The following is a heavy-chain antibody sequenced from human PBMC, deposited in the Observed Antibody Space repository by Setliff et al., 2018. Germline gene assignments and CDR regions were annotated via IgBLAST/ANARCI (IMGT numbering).Heavy chain of an antibody. D-gene: IGHD3-3*01. CDR1: GYTFSSYA. J-gene: IGHJ6*03. CDR3: ARSWGYYNFWSGYPHMRAYYYYYMDV. V-gene: IGHV1-18*01. Sequence: ASVKVSCKASGYTFSSYAISWVRQAPGQGLEWLGWISVYSGNTDYAQNFQGRVTMTTDTSTSTAYMELRSLRSDDTAVYYCARSWGYYNFWSGYPHMRAYYYYYMDVWGKGTTVTV. CDR2: ISVYSGNT.